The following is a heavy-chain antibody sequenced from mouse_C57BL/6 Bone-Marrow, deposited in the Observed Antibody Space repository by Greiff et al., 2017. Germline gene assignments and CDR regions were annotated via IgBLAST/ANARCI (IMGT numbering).Heavy chain of an antibody. Sequence: QVQLQQPGTELVKPGASVKLSCKASGYTFTSYWMHWVKQRPGQGLEWIGNINPSSGGTNYNAKFKSKATLTVDKSSSTAYMQRSSLTSEDSAVYYGAKWGYSGSSTAWFAYWGQGTLVTVSA. V-gene: IGHV1-53*01. D-gene: IGHD1-1*01. CDR1: GYTFTSYW. CDR3: AKWGYSGSSTAWFAY. CDR2: INPSSGGT. J-gene: IGHJ3*01.